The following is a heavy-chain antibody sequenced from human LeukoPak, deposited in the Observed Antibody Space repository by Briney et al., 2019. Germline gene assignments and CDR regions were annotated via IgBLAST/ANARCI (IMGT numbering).Heavy chain of an antibody. CDR1: GYTFTGYY. CDR2: INPNSGGT. D-gene: IGHD4-17*01. J-gene: IGHJ4*02. CDR3: ARGGIFYGDYGDYFDY. Sequence: ASVKVSCKASGYTFTGYYMHWVRQAPGQGLEWMGWINPNSGGTNYAQKFQGRVTMTRDTSISTAYMELGRLRSDDTAVYYCARGGIFYGDYGDYFDYWGQGTLVTVSS. V-gene: IGHV1-2*02.